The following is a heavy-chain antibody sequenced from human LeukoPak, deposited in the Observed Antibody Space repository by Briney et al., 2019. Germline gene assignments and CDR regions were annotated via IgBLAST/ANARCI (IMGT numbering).Heavy chain of an antibody. D-gene: IGHD3-22*01. CDR1: GGTFSSYA. CDR2: IIPIFGTA. V-gene: IGHV1-69*05. CDR3: AREDHETYYYDSSGYWWYY. Sequence: SVKVSCKASGGTFSSYAVSWVRQAPGQGREWMGRIIPIFGTANYAQKFQGRVTITTDESTSTAYMELSSLRSEDAAVYYCAREDHETYYYDSSGYWWYYWGQGTLATVAS. J-gene: IGHJ4*02.